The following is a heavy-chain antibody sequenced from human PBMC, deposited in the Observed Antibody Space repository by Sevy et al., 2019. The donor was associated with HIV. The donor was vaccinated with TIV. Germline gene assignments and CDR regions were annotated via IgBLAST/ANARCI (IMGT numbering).Heavy chain of an antibody. D-gene: IGHD1-26*01. Sequence: GESLKISCAASGFTFSSYSMNWVRQAPGKGLEWVSYISSSSSTIYYADSVKGRFTISRDNAKNSLFLQMNSLRDEDTAVYYCARGTGSGSYLGYYYYYYMDVWGKRTTVTVSS. V-gene: IGHV3-48*02. CDR3: ARGTGSGSYLGYYYYYYMDV. CDR2: ISSSSSTI. CDR1: GFTFSSYS. J-gene: IGHJ6*03.